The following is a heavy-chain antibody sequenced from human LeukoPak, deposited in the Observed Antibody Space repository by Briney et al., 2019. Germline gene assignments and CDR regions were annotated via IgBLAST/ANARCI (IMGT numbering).Heavy chain of an antibody. J-gene: IGHJ4*02. D-gene: IGHD2-15*01. CDR2: IYHSGST. CDR3: ARDLDCSGGSCYPHGY. Sequence: SQTLSLTCTVSGGSISSGGYYWSWIRQPPGKGLEWIGYIYHSGSTYYNPSLKSRVTISVDTSKNQFSLKLSSVTAADTAVYYCARDLDCSGGSCYPHGYWGQGTLVTVSS. CDR1: GGSISSGGYY. V-gene: IGHV4-30-2*01.